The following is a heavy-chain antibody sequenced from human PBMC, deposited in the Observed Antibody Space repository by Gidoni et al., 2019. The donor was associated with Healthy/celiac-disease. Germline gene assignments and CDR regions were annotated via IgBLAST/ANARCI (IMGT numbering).Heavy chain of an antibody. V-gene: IGHV4-31*03. D-gene: IGHD5-18*01. CDR2: IYYSGST. Sequence: QVQLQESGPGLVKPSQTLSLTCPFSGCSLSSGGHYWSWIRQHPGKGLEWIGYIYYSGSTYYNPSLKSRVTISVDTSKNQFSLKLSSVTAADTAVYYCARAVGYSYGLQYYYYYYGMDVWGQGTTVTVSS. CDR3: ARAVGYSYGLQYYYYYYGMDV. J-gene: IGHJ6*02. CDR1: GCSLSSGGHY.